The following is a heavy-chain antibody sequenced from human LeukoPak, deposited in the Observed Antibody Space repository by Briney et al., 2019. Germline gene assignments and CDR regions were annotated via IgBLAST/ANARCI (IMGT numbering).Heavy chain of an antibody. D-gene: IGHD3-9*01. V-gene: IGHV4-39*07. CDR1: GGSISSSSYY. J-gene: IGHJ4*02. Sequence: SETLSLTCTVSGGSISSSSYYWGWIRQPQGKGREGVGSIDYSGRTYYNPSQKRRVTITVDASNNQFSQKLSSGTDEDPALDCCSRYLKYWGQGTLVTVSS. CDR2: IDYSGRT. CDR3: SRYLKY.